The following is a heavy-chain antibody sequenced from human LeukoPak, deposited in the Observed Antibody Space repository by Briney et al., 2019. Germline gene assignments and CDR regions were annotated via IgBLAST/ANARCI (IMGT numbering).Heavy chain of an antibody. J-gene: IGHJ3*02. D-gene: IGHD1-1*01. CDR3: ARVPPGRWKRAFDI. CDR1: GGSISSYY. CDR2: IYYSGST. Sequence: SETLSLTCTVSGGSISSYYWSWIRQPPGKGLEWLGYIYYSGSTNYNPSLKSRVTISVDTSKNQFSLKLSSVTAADTAVYYCARVPPGRWKRAFDIWGQGTMVTVSS. V-gene: IGHV4-59*01.